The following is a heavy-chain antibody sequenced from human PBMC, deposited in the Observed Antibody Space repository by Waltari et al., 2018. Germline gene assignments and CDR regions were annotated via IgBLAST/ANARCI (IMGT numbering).Heavy chain of an antibody. CDR3: ARRSSGYFQEFDY. D-gene: IGHD3-22*01. CDR2: IYYSGST. Sequence: QVQLQESGPGLVKPSETLSLTCTVSGGSISSYYWSWIRQPPGKGLEWIGYIYYSGSTNYNPSLKSRVTISVDTSKNQFSLKLSSVTAADTAVYYCARRSSGYFQEFDYWGQGTLVTVSS. V-gene: IGHV4-59*01. CDR1: GGSISSYY. J-gene: IGHJ4*02.